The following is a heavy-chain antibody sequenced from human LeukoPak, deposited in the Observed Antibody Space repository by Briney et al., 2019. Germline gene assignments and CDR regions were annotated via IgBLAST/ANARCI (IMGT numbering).Heavy chain of an antibody. CDR3: ARLNVGTARYDFDY. J-gene: IGHJ4*02. CDR1: GFTFSDHH. Sequence: PGGSLRLSCAASGFTFSDHHMSWIRQPPGKGLEWIGIIYYSGSTYYNPSLKSRVTISVDTSQNHFSLKLSSVIAADTAVYYCARLNVGTARYDFDYWGQGALVTVSS. CDR2: IYYSGST. D-gene: IGHD6-6*01. V-gene: IGHV4-39*02.